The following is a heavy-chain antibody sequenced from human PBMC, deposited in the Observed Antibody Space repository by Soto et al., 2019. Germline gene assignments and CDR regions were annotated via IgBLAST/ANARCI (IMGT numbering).Heavy chain of an antibody. CDR2: INHSGST. Sequence: SETLSLTCAVYGGSFSGYYWSWIRQPPGKGLEWIGEINHSGSTNYNPSLKSRVTISVDTSKHQFSLKLSSVTAADTAVYYCASDNYDILTGYYKRWFDPWGQGTLVTVSS. D-gene: IGHD3-9*01. V-gene: IGHV4-34*01. J-gene: IGHJ5*02. CDR3: ASDNYDILTGYYKRWFDP. CDR1: GGSFSGYY.